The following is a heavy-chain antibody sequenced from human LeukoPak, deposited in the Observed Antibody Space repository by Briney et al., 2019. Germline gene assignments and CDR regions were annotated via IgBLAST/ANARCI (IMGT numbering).Heavy chain of an antibody. V-gene: IGHV3-21*04. Sequence: GGSLRLSCAASGFTFSSYNMYWVRQAPGKGLEWVSSISSSSTYTYYADSVKGRFTISRDNAKNSLYLQMNSLRAEDTAVYYCAKERYSGYSYGYDDYWGQGTLVTVSS. CDR2: ISSSSTYT. CDR1: GFTFSSYN. CDR3: AKERYSGYSYGYDDY. D-gene: IGHD5-18*01. J-gene: IGHJ4*02.